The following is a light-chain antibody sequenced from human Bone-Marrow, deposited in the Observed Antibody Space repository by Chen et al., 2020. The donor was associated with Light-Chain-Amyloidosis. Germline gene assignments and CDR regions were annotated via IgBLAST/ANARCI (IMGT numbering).Light chain of an antibody. CDR3: RQYNAFSMYT. CDR1: QSISSY. J-gene: IGKJ2*01. Sequence: DIQMTQSPSSLSASVGDRVTITCRASQSISSYLNWYQQKPGKAPKLLIYAASSLQSGVPSRFSGSGSGTDFTLTISSLQPEDFATYYCRQYNAFSMYTFGQGTKLEIK. V-gene: IGKV1-39*01. CDR2: AAS.